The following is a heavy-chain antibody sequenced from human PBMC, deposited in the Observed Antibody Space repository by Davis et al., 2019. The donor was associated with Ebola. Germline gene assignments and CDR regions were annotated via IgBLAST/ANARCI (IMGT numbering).Heavy chain of an antibody. J-gene: IGHJ3*02. CDR1: GNSFTSHW. V-gene: IGHV5-51*01. D-gene: IGHD2-8*02. CDR3: ASLRRTITGMDDGFDI. CDR2: IYTGDSDT. Sequence: KVSCKDSGNSFTSHWIGWVRQMPGKGLDWMGIIYTGDSDTRYSPSFRGQVTISADKSMKTALLQWSSLKASDSGMYYCASLRRTITGMDDGFDIWGQGTMVTVSS.